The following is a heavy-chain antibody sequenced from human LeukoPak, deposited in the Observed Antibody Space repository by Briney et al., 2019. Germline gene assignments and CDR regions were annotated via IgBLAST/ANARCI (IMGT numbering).Heavy chain of an antibody. CDR2: MNPNSGNT. CDR3: ARGSGSYSGFDY. D-gene: IGHD1-26*01. CDR1: GYTFTSYG. J-gene: IGHJ4*02. V-gene: IGHV1-8*03. Sequence: ASVKVSCKASGYTFTSYGISWVRQATGQGLEWMGWMNPNSGNTGYAQKFQGRVTITRNTSISTAYMELSSLRSEDTAVYYCARGSGSYSGFDYWGQGTLVTVSS.